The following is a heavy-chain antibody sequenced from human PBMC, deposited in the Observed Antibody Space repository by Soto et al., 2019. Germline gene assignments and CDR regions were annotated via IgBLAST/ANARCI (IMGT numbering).Heavy chain of an antibody. V-gene: IGHV4-59*08. Sequence: PSETLSLTCTVSGASISSYDWSWIRRPPGKGLGWIGHISYSGSTNYKPSLKSRVTISVDTSKKQFSLKLSSVTAADTAVYYCARPIVGATSSFDYWGQGTLVTVSS. D-gene: IGHD1-26*01. CDR1: GASISSYD. J-gene: IGHJ4*02. CDR2: ISYSGST. CDR3: ARPIVGATSSFDY.